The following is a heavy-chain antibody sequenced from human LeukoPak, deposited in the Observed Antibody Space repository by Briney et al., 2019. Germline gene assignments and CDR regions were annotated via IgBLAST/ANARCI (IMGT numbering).Heavy chain of an antibody. Sequence: SETLSLTCTVSGGSVSSSSYYWGWLRQPPGKGLEWIGSIYYSGSTYYNPSLKSRVTISVDTSKNQFSLKLSSVTAADTAVYYCARGNMLWFGGSSFDYWGQGTLVTVSS. V-gene: IGHV4-39*07. CDR2: IYYSGST. CDR3: ARGNMLWFGGSSFDY. D-gene: IGHD3-10*01. CDR1: GGSVSSSSYY. J-gene: IGHJ4*02.